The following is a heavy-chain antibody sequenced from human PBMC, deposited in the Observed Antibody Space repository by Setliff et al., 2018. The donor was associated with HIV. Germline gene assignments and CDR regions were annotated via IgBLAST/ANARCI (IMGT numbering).Heavy chain of an antibody. CDR3: ARDGTAAAPTWFDP. CDR1: GFTFSSSA. D-gene: IGHD6-13*01. Sequence: GSLRLSCAASGFTFSSSAMSWVRQAPGKGLEWVSHISSGSSTIYYADSVKGRFTISRDNAKNSLYLQMNSLRAEDTAVYYCARDGTAAAPTWFDPWGQGTLVTVSS. V-gene: IGHV3-48*01. CDR2: ISSGSSTI. J-gene: IGHJ5*02.